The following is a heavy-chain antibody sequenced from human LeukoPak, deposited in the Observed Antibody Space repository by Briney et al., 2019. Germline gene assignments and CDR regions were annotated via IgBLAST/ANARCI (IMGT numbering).Heavy chain of an antibody. V-gene: IGHV1-69*05. Sequence: SVKVSCKASGGTFSSYAISWVRQAPGQGLEWMGRIIPIFGTANYAQKFQGGVTITTDESTSTAYMELSSLRSEDTAVYYCARDYYDSSGYYWWGQGTLVTVSS. CDR1: GGTFSSYA. CDR2: IIPIFGTA. J-gene: IGHJ4*02. D-gene: IGHD3-22*01. CDR3: ARDYYDSSGYYW.